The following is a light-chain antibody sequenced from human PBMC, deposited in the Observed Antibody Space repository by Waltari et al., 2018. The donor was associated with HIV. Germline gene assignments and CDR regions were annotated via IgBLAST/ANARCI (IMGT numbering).Light chain of an antibody. CDR1: VFVNLY. V-gene: IGKV1-39*01. J-gene: IGKJ4*01. CDR2: GSS. CDR3: QQTFAMPLA. Sequence: DVQLTQSPSFLSASVGDSVTITCRTSVFVNLYLNWYQQRPGEAPKLLIYGSSILQSGVPSRFSGRGSGKNFVLTISGLRPEDSATYYCQQTFAMPLAFGAGTKVEI.